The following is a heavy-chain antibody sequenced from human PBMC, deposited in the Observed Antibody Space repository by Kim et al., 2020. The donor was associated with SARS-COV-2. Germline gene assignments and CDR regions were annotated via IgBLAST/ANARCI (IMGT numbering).Heavy chain of an antibody. J-gene: IGHJ4*02. V-gene: IGHV3-33*01. CDR3: ARDKNTGYIDF. Sequence: YYEASVRGRFIISWDNSNNMLYLQMNSLRAEDTAVYYCARDKNTGYIDFWGQGTLVTVSS. D-gene: IGHD2-8*02.